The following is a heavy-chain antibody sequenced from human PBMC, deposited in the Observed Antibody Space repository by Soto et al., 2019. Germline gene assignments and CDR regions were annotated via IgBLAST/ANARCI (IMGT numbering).Heavy chain of an antibody. J-gene: IGHJ3*02. Sequence: GGSLRLSCAASGFTFSSYAMSWVRQAPGKGLEWVSAISGSGGSTYYADSVKGRFTISRDNSKNTLYLQMNSLRAEETAVYYCAKFSASTSYGDYVFEAFDIWGQGTMVTVSS. V-gene: IGHV3-23*01. D-gene: IGHD4-17*01. CDR3: AKFSASTSYGDYVFEAFDI. CDR2: ISGSGGST. CDR1: GFTFSSYA.